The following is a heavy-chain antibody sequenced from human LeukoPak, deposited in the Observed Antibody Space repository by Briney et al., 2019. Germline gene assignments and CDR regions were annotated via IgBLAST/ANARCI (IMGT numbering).Heavy chain of an antibody. V-gene: IGHV3-74*01. CDR2: IRSDGSDT. CDR1: GFTFSSHG. Sequence: GGSLRLSCAASGFTFSSHGMSWVRQAPGKGLVWVSRIRSDGSDTRYAESVKGRFTISRDNAKNTLYLQMNSLRAEDTAVYYWARDWFHAIDYWGQGTLVTVSS. D-gene: IGHD2/OR15-2a*01. J-gene: IGHJ4*02. CDR3: ARDWFHAIDY.